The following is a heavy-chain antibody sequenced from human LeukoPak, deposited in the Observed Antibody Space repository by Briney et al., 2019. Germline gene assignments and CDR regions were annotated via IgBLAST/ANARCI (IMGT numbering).Heavy chain of an antibody. CDR1: GGSISSSSYY. CDR2: IYYSGST. V-gene: IGHV4-39*01. D-gene: IGHD3-9*01. CDR3: ARQEDYDILAGYYNPFYFDY. J-gene: IGHJ4*02. Sequence: SETLSLTCTVSGGSISSSSYYWGWGRQPPGKGLEWVGSIYYSGSTYYNPSLKSRVTISVDTSKNQFSLKLSSVTAADTAVYYCARQEDYDILAGYYNPFYFDYWGQGTLVTVSS.